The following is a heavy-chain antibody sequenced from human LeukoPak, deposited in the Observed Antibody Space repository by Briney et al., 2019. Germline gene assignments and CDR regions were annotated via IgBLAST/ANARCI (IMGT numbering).Heavy chain of an antibody. CDR3: ARERRFGGNWFDP. V-gene: IGHV4-61*02. CDR1: GGSISSGSYY. J-gene: IGHJ5*02. CDR2: IYTSGST. D-gene: IGHD3-10*01. Sequence: SETLSLTCTVSGGSISSGSYYWSWIRQPAGKGLEWIGRIYTSGSTNYNPSLKSRVTISVDTSKNQFSLKLSSVTAADTAVHYCARERRFGGNWFDPWGQGTLVTVSS.